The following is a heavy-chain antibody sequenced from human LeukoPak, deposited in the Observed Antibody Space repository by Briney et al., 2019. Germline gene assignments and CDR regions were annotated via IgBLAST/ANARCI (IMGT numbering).Heavy chain of an antibody. Sequence: PSETLSLTCTVSGGSISSYYWSWIRQPAGKGLEWIGRIYTSGSTNYNPSLKSRVTMSVDTSKNQFSLKLSSVTAADTAVYYCAREESREYYYYYYGMDVWGQGTTVTVSS. CDR2: IYTSGST. D-gene: IGHD3-10*01. J-gene: IGHJ6*02. CDR1: GGSISSYY. V-gene: IGHV4-4*07. CDR3: AREESREYYYYYYGMDV.